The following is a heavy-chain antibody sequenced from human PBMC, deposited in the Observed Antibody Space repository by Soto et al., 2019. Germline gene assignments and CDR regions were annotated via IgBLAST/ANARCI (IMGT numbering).Heavy chain of an antibody. D-gene: IGHD6-13*01. CDR2: IKSKTDGGTT. CDR1: GFTFSNAW. J-gene: IGHJ4*02. CDR3: TTAAIIAAAGTFDY. Sequence: GESLKISCAASGFTFSNAWMSWVRQAPGKGLEWVGRIKSKTDGGTTDYAAPVKGRFTISRDDSKNTLYLQMNSLKTEATAVHYCTTAAIIAAAGTFDYWGQGTLVTVSS. V-gene: IGHV3-15*01.